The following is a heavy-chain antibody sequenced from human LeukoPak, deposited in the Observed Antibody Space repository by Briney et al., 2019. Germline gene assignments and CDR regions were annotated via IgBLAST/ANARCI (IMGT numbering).Heavy chain of an antibody. J-gene: IGHJ4*02. Sequence: PGGSLRLSCAASGFTFNNYWMHWVRQAPGKGLVWVSRINTDGSSTSYADSVKGRFTISRDNAKNTLYLQMNSLRAEDTAVYYCARVGATESRVYWGQGTLVTVSS. D-gene: IGHD1-26*01. V-gene: IGHV3-74*01. CDR2: INTDGSST. CDR1: GFTFNNYW. CDR3: ARVGATESRVY.